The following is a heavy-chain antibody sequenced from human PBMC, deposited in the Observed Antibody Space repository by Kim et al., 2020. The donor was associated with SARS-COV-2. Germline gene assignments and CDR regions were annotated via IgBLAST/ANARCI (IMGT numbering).Heavy chain of an antibody. CDR2: IYHSGST. J-gene: IGHJ3*02. CDR1: GYSISSGYY. D-gene: IGHD2-15*01. V-gene: IGHV4-38-2*02. CDR3: ARDLIILAYHDAFDI. Sequence: SETLSLTCTVSGYSISSGYYWGWIRQPPGTGLEWIGSIYHSGSTYYNPSLKSRVTISVDTSKNQFSLKLSSVTAADTAVYYCARDLIILAYHDAFDIWGQGTMVTVSS.